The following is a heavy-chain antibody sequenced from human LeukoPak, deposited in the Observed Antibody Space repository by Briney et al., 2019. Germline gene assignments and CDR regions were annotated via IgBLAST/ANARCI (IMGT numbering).Heavy chain of an antibody. CDR2: ISCSGGST. Sequence: GSLRLSCAASGFTLSNYGMSWVRQAPGKGLEWVSAISCSGGSTYYADSVKGRFTISRDNSKNTLDLQMNSLRAEDTAVYYCAKERGSWPTNQLDYWGQGTPVTVSS. J-gene: IGHJ4*02. D-gene: IGHD6-13*01. CDR3: AKERGSWPTNQLDY. CDR1: GFTLSNYG. V-gene: IGHV3-23*01.